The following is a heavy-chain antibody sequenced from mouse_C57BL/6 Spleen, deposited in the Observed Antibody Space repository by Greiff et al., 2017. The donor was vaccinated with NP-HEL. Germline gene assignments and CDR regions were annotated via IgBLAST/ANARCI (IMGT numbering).Heavy chain of an antibody. D-gene: IGHD1-1*01. Sequence: QVQLQQSGAELVKPGASVKMSCKASGYTFTSYWITWVKQRPGQGLEWIGDIYPGSGSTTYNEKFKSKATLTVDTSSSTAYMQLSSLTSEDSAVYYCARDYGSSYRAMDYWGQGTSVTVSS. CDR1: GYTFTSYW. CDR3: ARDYGSSYRAMDY. J-gene: IGHJ4*01. V-gene: IGHV1-55*01. CDR2: IYPGSGST.